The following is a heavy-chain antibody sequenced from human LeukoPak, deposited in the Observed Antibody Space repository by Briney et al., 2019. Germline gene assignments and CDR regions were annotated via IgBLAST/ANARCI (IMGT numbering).Heavy chain of an antibody. Sequence: ASVKVSCKVSGYTLTELSMHWVRQAPGKGLEWMGGFDPEDGETIYAQKFQGRVAVTTDTPTSTAYMELRSLRSDDTAVYYCARDVGGGEDYWGQGTLVTVSS. V-gene: IGHV1-24*01. CDR3: ARDVGGGEDY. D-gene: IGHD3-16*01. J-gene: IGHJ4*02. CDR1: GYTLTELS. CDR2: FDPEDGET.